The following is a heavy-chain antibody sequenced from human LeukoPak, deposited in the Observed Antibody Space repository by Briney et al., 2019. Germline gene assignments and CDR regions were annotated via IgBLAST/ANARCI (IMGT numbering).Heavy chain of an antibody. Sequence: GGSLRLSCEASGFAFSGYWMTWVRQAPGKGLEWVANINQDGTKKHHIDSVKGRFIISRDNAKSSLYLQMNSLRAEDTAVYYCARDVDYDYVWGSYSLDMWGQGTVVTDSS. CDR2: INQDGTKK. CDR3: ARDVDYDYVWGSYSLDM. V-gene: IGHV3-7*01. CDR1: GFAFSGYW. D-gene: IGHD3-16*01. J-gene: IGHJ3*02.